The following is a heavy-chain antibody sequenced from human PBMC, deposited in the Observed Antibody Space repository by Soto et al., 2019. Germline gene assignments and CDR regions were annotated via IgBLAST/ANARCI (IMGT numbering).Heavy chain of an antibody. CDR3: AGRRQVINDYYGLAD. Sequence: EVQLVESGGGLVQPGGSLRLSCAASGFTFSNYEMHWVRQVTGKGLEWVSVIGTAGDTKYVGSVKGRFTSSRDNAKNSLSLPMNSLSAEDTAVYYCAGRRQVINDYYGLADWGQGNTVIVSS. CDR2: IGTAGDT. J-gene: IGHJ6*02. D-gene: IGHD2-21*01. CDR1: GFTFSNYE. V-gene: IGHV3-13*01.